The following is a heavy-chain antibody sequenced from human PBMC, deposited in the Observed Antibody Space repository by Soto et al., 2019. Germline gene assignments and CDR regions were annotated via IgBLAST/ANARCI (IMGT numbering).Heavy chain of an antibody. CDR1: GGSFSGYY. D-gene: IGHD3-3*01. V-gene: IGHV4-34*01. J-gene: IGHJ4*02. Sequence: SETLSLTCAVYGGSFSGYYWSWIRQPPGKGLEWIGEINHSGSTNYNPSLKSRVTISVDTSKNQFSLKLSSVTAADTAVYYCARLGVTPNFDYWGQGTLVTVSS. CDR2: INHSGST. CDR3: ARLGVTPNFDY.